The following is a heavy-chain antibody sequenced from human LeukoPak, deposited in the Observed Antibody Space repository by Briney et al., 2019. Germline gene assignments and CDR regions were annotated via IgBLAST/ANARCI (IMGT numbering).Heavy chain of an antibody. CDR3: ARGGDHCSGGSCYLDP. CDR1: GGSFSGYY. CDR2: INHSGST. V-gene: IGHV4-34*01. D-gene: IGHD2-15*01. J-gene: IGHJ5*02. Sequence: SETLSLTCAVYGGSFSGYYWSWIRQPPGKGLEWIGEINHSGSTNYNPSLKSRVTISVDTSKNQFSLKLSSVTAADTAVYYCARGGDHCSGGSCYLDPWGQGTLVTVSS.